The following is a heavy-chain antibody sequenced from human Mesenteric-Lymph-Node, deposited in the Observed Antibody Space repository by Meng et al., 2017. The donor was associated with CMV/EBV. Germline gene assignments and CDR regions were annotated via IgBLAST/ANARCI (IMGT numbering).Heavy chain of an antibody. V-gene: IGHV4-61*01. CDR2: IYYSGST. CDR1: GDSVSSGSYY. CDR3: ARSYGSGSTNDY. J-gene: IGHJ4*02. Sequence: TVSGDSVSSGSYYWSWFRQPPGKGLACTGSIYYSGSTNYNPSLKSRVTISVDTSKNQFSLKLSSVTAADTAVYYCARSYGSGSTNDYWGQGTLVTVSS. D-gene: IGHD3-10*01.